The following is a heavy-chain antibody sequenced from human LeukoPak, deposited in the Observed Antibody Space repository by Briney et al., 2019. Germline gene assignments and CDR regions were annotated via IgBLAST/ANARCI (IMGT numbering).Heavy chain of an antibody. D-gene: IGHD6-13*01. J-gene: IGHJ3*02. Sequence: SETLSLTCTVSGGSISSSSYYWGWIRQPPGKGLEWSGYIYYSGSTNYNPSLKSRVTISVDTSKNQFSLKLSSVTAADTAAYYCAREPQRWGAGTVNDAFDIWGQGTMVTVSS. V-gene: IGHV4-61*01. CDR2: IYYSGST. CDR3: AREPQRWGAGTVNDAFDI. CDR1: GGSISSSSYY.